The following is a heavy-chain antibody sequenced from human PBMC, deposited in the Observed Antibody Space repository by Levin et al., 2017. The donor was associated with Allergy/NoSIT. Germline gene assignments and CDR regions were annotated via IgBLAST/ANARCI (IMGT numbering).Heavy chain of an antibody. V-gene: IGHV4-39*07. CDR2: IYYDASA. CDR1: GGSISDDSYY. D-gene: IGHD1-26*01. J-gene: IGHJ6*02. CDR3: AGDPHSPYYYHYGLDV. Sequence: PSETLSLTCTVSGGSISDDSYYWAWVRQPPGRGLEWLGSIYYDASAYYNPSLKTRLTISVDTSKNQFSLRVNSVTAADTAVYYCAGDPHSPYYYHYGLDVWGQGTTVTVSS.